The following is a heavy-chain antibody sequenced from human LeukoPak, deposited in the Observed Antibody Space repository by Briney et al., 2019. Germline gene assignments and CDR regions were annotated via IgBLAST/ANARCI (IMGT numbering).Heavy chain of an antibody. CDR1: HYSISSNYY. CDR2: IYHSGST. D-gene: IGHD3-22*01. V-gene: IGHV4-38-2*02. J-gene: IGHJ4*02. CDR3: ARSSGYMSY. Sequence: LATLSLTCTVSHYSISSNYYWGWLRQPPGTGVEWIGSIYHSGSTYYNPSLKSRVTISVDTSKNQFSLKLTSVTAADTAVYYCARSSGYMSYWGQGTLVTVSS.